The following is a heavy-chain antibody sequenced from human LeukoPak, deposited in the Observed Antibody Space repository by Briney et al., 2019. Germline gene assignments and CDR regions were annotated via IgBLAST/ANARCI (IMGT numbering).Heavy chain of an antibody. J-gene: IGHJ4*02. CDR1: GFTFNSYA. Sequence: GGSLRLSCAASGFTFNSYAMSWVRQAPGKGLEWVAVISYDGSNKYYADSVKGRFTISRGNSKNTLYLQLNSLRAEDTAIYYCVKPDFGYLPHFFDYWGQGTLVTVSS. CDR2: ISYDGSNK. D-gene: IGHD3-3*01. CDR3: VKPDFGYLPHFFDY. V-gene: IGHV3-30*18.